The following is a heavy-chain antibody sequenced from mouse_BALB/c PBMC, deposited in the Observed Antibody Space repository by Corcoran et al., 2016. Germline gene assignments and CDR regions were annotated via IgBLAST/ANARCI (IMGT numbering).Heavy chain of an antibody. D-gene: IGHD2-4*01. CDR1: GYSFTGYY. CDR3: ARFRYYDDGGFAY. Sequence: LVKTGASVKISCKASGYSFTGYYMHWVKQSHGKSLEWIGYISCYNGATSYNQKFKGKATFTVDTSSSTAYMQFNSLTSEDSAVYYCARFRYYDDGGFAYWGQGTLVTVSA. CDR2: ISCYNGAT. J-gene: IGHJ3*01. V-gene: IGHV1S34*01.